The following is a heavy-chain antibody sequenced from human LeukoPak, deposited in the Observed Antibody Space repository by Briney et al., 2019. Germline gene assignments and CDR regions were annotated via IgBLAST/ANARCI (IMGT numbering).Heavy chain of an antibody. Sequence: GGSLRLSCAASGFTFSSYAMHWVRQAPGKGLEYVSAISSNGGSTYYANSVKGRFTISRDNSKNTLYLQMGSLRAEDMAVYYCARSIVVVPAASHPYCSGGSCYKETDNTLDYWGQGTLVTVSS. J-gene: IGHJ4*02. CDR2: ISSNGGST. CDR1: GFTFSSYA. D-gene: IGHD2-15*01. CDR3: ARSIVVVPAASHPYCSGGSCYKETDNTLDY. V-gene: IGHV3-64*01.